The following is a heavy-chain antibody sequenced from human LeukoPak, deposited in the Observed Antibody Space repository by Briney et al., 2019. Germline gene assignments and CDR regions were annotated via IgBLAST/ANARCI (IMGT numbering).Heavy chain of an antibody. CDR3: AKDTSIGKYCTSGACFPLDY. V-gene: IGHV3-23*01. Sequence: GGSLRLSCAVSGFTFSSYAKSGLRQAPGKGLEWVSAISDSGDYTYYADSVKGRFTISRDNYKNMLYLHVNSLRAEDTAVYYCAKDTSIGKYCTSGACFPLDYWGQGTLVTVSS. J-gene: IGHJ4*02. D-gene: IGHD2-8*01. CDR2: ISDSGDYT. CDR1: GFTFSSYA.